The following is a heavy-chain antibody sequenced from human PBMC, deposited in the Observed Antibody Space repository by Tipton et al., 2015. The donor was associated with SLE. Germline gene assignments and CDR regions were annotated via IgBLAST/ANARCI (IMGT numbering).Heavy chain of an antibody. CDR1: GFTFSSYA. CDR2: ISSNGGST. V-gene: IGHV3-64*04. D-gene: IGHD3-22*01. J-gene: IGHJ4*02. Sequence: SLRLSCAASGFTFSSYAMHWVRQAPGKGLEYVSAISSNGGSTYYADSVKGRFTISRDNSKNTLYLQMNSLRAEDTAVYYCARVKSEWLLLRFAFDYWGQGTLVTVSS. CDR3: ARVKSEWLLLRFAFDY.